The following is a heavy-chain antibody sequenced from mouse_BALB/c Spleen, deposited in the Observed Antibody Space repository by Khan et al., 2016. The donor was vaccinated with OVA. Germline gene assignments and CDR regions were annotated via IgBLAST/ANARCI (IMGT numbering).Heavy chain of an antibody. V-gene: IGHV9-4*02. Sequence: QIQLVQSGPELKKPGETVRISCKASGYTFTTAGMQWVQKMPGKGLKWIGWINTHSGVPKYAEDFKGRFAFSLEPSASTAYLQIPNLKNEDTATYFCASGYGYGWYFDVWGAGTTVTVSS. D-gene: IGHD2-2*01. CDR3: ASGYGYGWYFDV. CDR2: INTHSGVP. CDR1: GYTFTTAG. J-gene: IGHJ1*01.